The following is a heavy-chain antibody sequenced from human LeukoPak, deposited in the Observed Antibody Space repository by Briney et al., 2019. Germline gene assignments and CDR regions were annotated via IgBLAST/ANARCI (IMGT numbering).Heavy chain of an antibody. CDR3: AREDYYDSSGYSS. V-gene: IGHV3-53*01. J-gene: IGHJ5*02. Sequence: GGSLRLSCAASGFTVSSNYMSWVRQAPGKGLEWVSVIYSGGSTYYADSVKGRFTISRDNSKNSLYLQMNSLRAEDTAVYYCAREDYYDSSGYSSWGQGTLVTVSS. D-gene: IGHD3-22*01. CDR2: IYSGGST. CDR1: GFTVSSNY.